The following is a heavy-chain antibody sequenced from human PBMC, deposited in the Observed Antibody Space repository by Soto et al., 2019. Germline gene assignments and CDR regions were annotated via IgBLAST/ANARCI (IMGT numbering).Heavy chain of an antibody. J-gene: IGHJ4*02. Sequence: GGSLRLSCVASGFTFSSYSMNWVRQAPGKGLQWVSSINSNSRAIFYADSVKGRFTVSRDNAENTLYLEMNSLRAEDTAVYYCAKDPVATVSNYFDYWGQGTLVTVSS. CDR3: AKDPVATVSNYFDY. CDR2: INSNSRAI. D-gene: IGHD5-12*01. CDR1: GFTFSSYS. V-gene: IGHV3-21*01.